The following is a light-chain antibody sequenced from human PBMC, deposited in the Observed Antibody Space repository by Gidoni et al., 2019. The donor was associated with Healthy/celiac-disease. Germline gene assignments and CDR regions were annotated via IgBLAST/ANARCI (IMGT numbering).Light chain of an antibody. CDR3: QHLIA. Sequence: EIVLTQSPATLSLSPGERATLSCRASQSVSSYLAWYQQKPGQAPRLLIYDASNRATGIPARFSGSGSGTDFTLTISSLEPEDFAVYYCQHLIAFAQGARLEIK. CDR1: QSVSSY. J-gene: IGKJ5*01. CDR2: DAS. V-gene: IGKV3-11*01.